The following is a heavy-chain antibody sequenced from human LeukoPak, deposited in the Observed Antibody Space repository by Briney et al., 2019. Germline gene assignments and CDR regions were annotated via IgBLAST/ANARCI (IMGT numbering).Heavy chain of an antibody. CDR3: ARGSADYGDYVFGY. J-gene: IGHJ4*02. CDR1: GYTFTSYD. CDR2: MNPNSGNT. Sequence: ASVKDSCKASGYTFTSYDINWVRQATGQGLEWMGWMNPNSGNTGYAQKFQGRVTMTRNTSISTAYMELSSLRSEDTAVYYCARGSADYGDYVFGYWGQGTLVTVSS. D-gene: IGHD4-17*01. V-gene: IGHV1-8*01.